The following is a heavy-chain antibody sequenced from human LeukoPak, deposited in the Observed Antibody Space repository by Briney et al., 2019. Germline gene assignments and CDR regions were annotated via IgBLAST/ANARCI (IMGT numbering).Heavy chain of an antibody. Sequence: GASVKVSCKASGYTFTSYAMHWVRQAPGQRLEWMGWINAGNGNTKYSQKFQGRVTITRDTSASTAYMELSSLRSEDTAVYYCAKDRGSYHYYGMDVWGQGTTVTVSS. D-gene: IGHD1-26*01. CDR1: GYTFTSYA. CDR2: INAGNGNT. J-gene: IGHJ6*02. V-gene: IGHV1-3*01. CDR3: AKDRGSYHYYGMDV.